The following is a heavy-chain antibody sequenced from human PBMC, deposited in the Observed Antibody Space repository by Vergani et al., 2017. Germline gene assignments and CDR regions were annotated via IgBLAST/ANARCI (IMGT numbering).Heavy chain of an antibody. J-gene: IGHJ6*03. V-gene: IGHV4-39*01. CDR2: IYYSGTT. Sequence: QLQLQESGPGLVKPSETLTLTCTVSGVSIGSNSYYWGWIRQPPGMGLDWIGYIYYSGTTYYNPSLESRLTISLDTSENHLSLKLTSVTAADTAVYYCARQKDYYMDVWGKGATVTVS. CDR1: GVSIGSNSYY. CDR3: ARQKDYYMDV.